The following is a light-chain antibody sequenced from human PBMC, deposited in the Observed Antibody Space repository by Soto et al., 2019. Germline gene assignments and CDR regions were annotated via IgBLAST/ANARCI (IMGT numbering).Light chain of an antibody. J-gene: IGKJ1*01. Sequence: EIVLTQSPATLSLSPGGRATLSCRASPSVTNYLAWYQQKPGQAPRLLIYGASNRATGIPDRFSGSGSGTDFTLTISRLEPEDFAVYYCQQYGSSGTFGQGTKVDIK. CDR2: GAS. CDR1: PSVTNY. CDR3: QQYGSSGT. V-gene: IGKV3-20*01.